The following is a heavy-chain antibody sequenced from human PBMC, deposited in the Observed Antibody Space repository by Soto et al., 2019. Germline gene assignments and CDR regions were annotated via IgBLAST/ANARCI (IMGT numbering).Heavy chain of an antibody. J-gene: IGHJ4*02. CDR3: ARGGRFIYDTSGLTVGAAYFDY. Sequence: ASVKVSCKASGYTFTTYGITWVRQAPGQGLGWMGWISGYNGNTDYSQKFQGRVTMTTDTSTSTAYMELRSLRSDDTAVYYCARGGRFIYDTSGLTVGAAYFDYWDQGTPVTSPQ. CDR1: GYTFTTYG. CDR2: ISGYNGNT. V-gene: IGHV1-18*01. D-gene: IGHD3-22*01.